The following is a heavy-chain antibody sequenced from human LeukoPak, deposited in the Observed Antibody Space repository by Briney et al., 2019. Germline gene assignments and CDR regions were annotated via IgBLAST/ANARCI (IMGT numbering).Heavy chain of an antibody. CDR1: GGSISSYY. J-gene: IGHJ4*02. CDR2: INYSGST. Sequence: KPSETLSLTCTVSGGSISSYYGSRIRQPPNKGLEWIGFINYSGSTDYNPSLKSRVTISVDTSKNHFSLKLSSVTAADTAVYYCARAPPTGYWCDYWGQGTLVTVSS. D-gene: IGHD3-9*01. V-gene: IGHV4-59*01. CDR3: ARAPPTGYWCDY.